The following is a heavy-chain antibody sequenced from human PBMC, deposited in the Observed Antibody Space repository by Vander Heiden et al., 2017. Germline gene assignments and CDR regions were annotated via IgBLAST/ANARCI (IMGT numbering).Heavy chain of an antibody. CDR2: ISAYNGNT. D-gene: IGHD3-3*01. CDR1: GYTFTSYG. V-gene: IGHV1-18*01. Sequence: QVQLVQSGAAVKKPGASVKVSCKASGYTFTSYGISWVRQAPGQGLEWMGWISAYNGNTNYAQKLQGRVTMTTDTSTSTAYMELRSLRSDDTAVYYCARDSWGNDFWSGYYNFDYWGQGTLVTVSS. CDR3: ARDSWGNDFWSGYYNFDY. J-gene: IGHJ4*02.